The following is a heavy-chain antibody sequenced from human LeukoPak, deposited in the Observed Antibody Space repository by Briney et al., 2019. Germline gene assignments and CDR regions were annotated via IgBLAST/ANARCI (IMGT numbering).Heavy chain of an antibody. V-gene: IGHV3-69-1*01. D-gene: IGHD6-13*01. J-gene: IGHJ4*02. CDR3: AKDRGYSSSWYYFDY. CDR2: ISSSSYI. CDR1: GFTFSDYY. Sequence: GGSLRLSCAASGFTFSDYYMNWIRQAPGKGLEWVSSISSSSYIYYADSVKGRFTISRDNAKNSLYLQMNSLRAEDTAVYYCAKDRGYSSSWYYFDYWGQGTLVTVSS.